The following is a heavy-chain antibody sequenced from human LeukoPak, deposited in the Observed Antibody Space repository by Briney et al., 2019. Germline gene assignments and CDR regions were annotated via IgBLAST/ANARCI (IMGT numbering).Heavy chain of an antibody. J-gene: IGHJ4*02. CDR1: GGSPSTYY. V-gene: IGHV4-59*08. CDR2: ILQSVAT. CDR3: ASASRHYDILTGYYGGYYFDY. D-gene: IGHD3-9*01. Sequence: SESLSLTCILSGGSPSTYYWRWFRPPPEKGRGWIGYILQSVATSYNPPLKSRVTISIDMSKNQISLKLGSVTAADTAIYYCASASRHYDILTGYYGGYYFDYWGQGTLVTVSS.